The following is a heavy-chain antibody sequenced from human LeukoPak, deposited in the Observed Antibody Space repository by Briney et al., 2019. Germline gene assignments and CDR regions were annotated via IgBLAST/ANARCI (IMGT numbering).Heavy chain of an antibody. CDR2: ISSSSSTI. Sequence: PGGSLRLSCAASGFTYSSYSMNWVRQAPGKGLEWVSYISSSSSTIYYADSVKGRFTISRDNAKNSLYLQMNSLRAEDTAVYYCARDEERAFDIWGQGTMVTVSS. J-gene: IGHJ3*02. V-gene: IGHV3-48*04. CDR1: GFTYSSYS. CDR3: ARDEERAFDI.